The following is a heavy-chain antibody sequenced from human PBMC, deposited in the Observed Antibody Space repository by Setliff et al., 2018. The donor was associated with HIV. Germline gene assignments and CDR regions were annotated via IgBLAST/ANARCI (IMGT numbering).Heavy chain of an antibody. D-gene: IGHD1-1*01. J-gene: IGHJ5*02. CDR3: ARAAGTFNWFDP. CDR2: IYYSGST. V-gene: IGHV4-31*03. Sequence: SETLSLTCTVSGGSISSGGYYWSWIRQHPGKGLEWIGYIYYSGSTYYNPSLKSRVTIAVDTSKNQFSLKLSSVTAADTAVYYCARAAGTFNWFDPWGQGTLVTVSS. CDR1: GGSISSGGYY.